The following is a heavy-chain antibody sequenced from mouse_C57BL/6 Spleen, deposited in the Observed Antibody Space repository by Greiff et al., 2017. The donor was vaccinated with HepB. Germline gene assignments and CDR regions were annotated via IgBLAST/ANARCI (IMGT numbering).Heavy chain of an antibody. CDR2: IHPNSGST. Sequence: QVQLKQPGAELVKPGASVKLSCKASGYTFTSYWMHWVKQRPGQGLEWIGMIHPNSGSTNYNEKFKSKATLTVDKSSSTAYMQLSSLTSEDSAVYYCARYAVLLGFAYWGQGTLVTVSA. V-gene: IGHV1-64*01. CDR1: GYTFTSYW. CDR3: ARYAVLLGFAY. D-gene: IGHD1-1*01. J-gene: IGHJ3*01.